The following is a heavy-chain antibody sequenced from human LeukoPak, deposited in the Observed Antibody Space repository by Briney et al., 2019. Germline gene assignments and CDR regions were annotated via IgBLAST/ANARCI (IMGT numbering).Heavy chain of an antibody. J-gene: IGHJ4*02. CDR3: ARRSGWYAPGL. CDR2: IYHSGST. CDR1: GYSISSGYY. V-gene: IGHV4-38-2*02. D-gene: IGHD6-19*01. Sequence: SETLSLTCTVSGYSISSGYYWGWIRQPPGKGLEWIGSIYHSGSTYYNPSLKSRVTISVDTSKNQFSLKLSSVTAADTAVFYCARRSGWYAPGLWGQGTLVTVSS.